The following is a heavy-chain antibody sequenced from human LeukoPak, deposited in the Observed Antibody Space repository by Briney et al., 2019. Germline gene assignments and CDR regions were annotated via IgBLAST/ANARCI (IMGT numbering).Heavy chain of an antibody. CDR3: ASGAGEYLFDY. CDR1: GGSISSGDYY. CDR2: IYYSGST. V-gene: IGHV4-30-4*01. J-gene: IGHJ4*02. Sequence: PSETLSLTCTVSGGSISSGDYYWSWIRQPPGKGLEWVGYIYYSGSTYYNPSLKSRVTISVDTSKNQFSLKLSSVTAADTAVYYCASGAGEYLFDYWGQGTLVTVSS. D-gene: IGHD3-10*01.